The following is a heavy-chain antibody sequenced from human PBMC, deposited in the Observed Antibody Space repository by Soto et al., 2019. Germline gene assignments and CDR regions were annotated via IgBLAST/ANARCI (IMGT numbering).Heavy chain of an antibody. V-gene: IGHV4-39*01. J-gene: IGHJ4*02. CDR3: ARHFVAVVIKGWGY. CDR1: GASLDRSNYY. CDR2: TYYNGNA. D-gene: IGHD3-22*01. Sequence: SETLSLTCNVSGASLDRSNYYWDWIRQSPGKGLEWIGTTYYNGNAYYNPSLRSRVTMSVDTSKNQFSLKLMSVTAADTAVYYCARHFVAVVIKGWGYWGQGTLDTVSS.